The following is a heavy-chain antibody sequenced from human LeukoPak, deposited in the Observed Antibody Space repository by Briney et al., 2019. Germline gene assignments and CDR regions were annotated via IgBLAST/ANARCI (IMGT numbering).Heavy chain of an antibody. V-gene: IGHV4-59*01. CDR1: SESFSGYF. D-gene: IGHD1-26*01. CDR3: ARGGNYWPQWWFDP. CDR2: IYYTGST. Sequence: PSETLSLTCAIYSESFSGYFWSWIRQPPGKGLEWIGYIYYTGSTSYNPSLKSRVTMSLDASKNKFSLELNSVTPADTAVYYCARGGNYWPQWWFDPWGRGTLVSVSS. J-gene: IGHJ5*02.